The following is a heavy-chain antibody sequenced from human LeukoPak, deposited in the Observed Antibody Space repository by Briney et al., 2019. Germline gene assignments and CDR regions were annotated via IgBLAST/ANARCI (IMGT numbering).Heavy chain of an antibody. D-gene: IGHD3-9*01. CDR1: GGSISSYY. CDR3: SFVGQKTAYEILTGLWGNWFDP. V-gene: IGHV4-4*07. J-gene: IGHJ5*02. CDR2: IYTSGST. Sequence: SETLSLTCTVSGGSISSYYWSWIRQPAGKGLEWIGRIYTSGSTNYNPSLKSRVTMSVDTSKNQFSLKLSSVTAADTAVYYCSFVGQKTAYEILTGLWGNWFDPWGQGTLVTVSS.